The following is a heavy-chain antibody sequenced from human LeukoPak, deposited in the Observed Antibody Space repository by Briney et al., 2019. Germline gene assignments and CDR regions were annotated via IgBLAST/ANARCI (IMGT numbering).Heavy chain of an antibody. Sequence: PSETLSLTCTVSGGSISSYYWSWIRQPPGKGLEWIGDLSYSGNNNYNPSLKSRVTISIDTSKSQLFLRLSSVTAADTAVYYCAREFSFESEYYFDSWGQGTLVTVSS. CDR1: GGSISSYY. CDR3: AREFSFESEYYFDS. CDR2: LSYSGNN. V-gene: IGHV4-59*01. D-gene: IGHD2/OR15-2a*01. J-gene: IGHJ4*02.